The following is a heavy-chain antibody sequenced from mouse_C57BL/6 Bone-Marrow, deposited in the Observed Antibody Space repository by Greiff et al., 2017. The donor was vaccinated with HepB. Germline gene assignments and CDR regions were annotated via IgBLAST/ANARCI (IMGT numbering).Heavy chain of an antibody. CDR3: ARGGYYSNWGFAY. V-gene: IGHV1-31*01. Sequence: VQLQQSGPELVKPGASVKISCKASGYSFTGYYMHWVKQRHGNILDWIGYLYPYNGVSSYTQKFKGKATLTVDKSSSTAYMERRSLTSEDSAVYYCARGGYYSNWGFAYWGQGTLVTVSA. CDR2: LYPYNGVS. CDR1: GYSFTGYY. D-gene: IGHD2-5*01. J-gene: IGHJ3*01.